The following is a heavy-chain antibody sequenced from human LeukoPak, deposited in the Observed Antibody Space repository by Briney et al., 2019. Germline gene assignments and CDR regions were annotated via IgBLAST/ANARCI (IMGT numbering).Heavy chain of an antibody. Sequence: SETLSLTCTVPGDSVSTNLYYWVWIRQPPGKGLEWIGNLFHSGTTYYNPSLKSRVSISVDTSKNQFSLKLNSVAAADTAVYYCARQGYGRSSFFDHWGQGTLVTVSS. V-gene: IGHV4-39*01. CDR2: LFHSGTT. D-gene: IGHD6-6*01. J-gene: IGHJ4*02. CDR3: ARQGYGRSSFFDH. CDR1: GDSVSTNLYY.